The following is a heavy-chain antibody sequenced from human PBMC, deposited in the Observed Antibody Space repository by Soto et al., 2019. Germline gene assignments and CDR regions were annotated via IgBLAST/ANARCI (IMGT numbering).Heavy chain of an antibody. CDR2: TKHKASSYAT. V-gene: IGHV3-72*01. CDR1: GFTLSDHF. J-gene: IGHJ4*02. D-gene: IGHD3-10*02. CDR3: VAYLSYYVH. Sequence: EVQLVESGGGLVQPGGSLRLSCAVSGFTLSDHFMDWVRQAPGKGLEWVGRTKHKASSYATEYAASVKGRFTISRDDSYNSLYLQMSSLRTEDTAVYYCVAYLSYYVHWAQGTLVTVSS.